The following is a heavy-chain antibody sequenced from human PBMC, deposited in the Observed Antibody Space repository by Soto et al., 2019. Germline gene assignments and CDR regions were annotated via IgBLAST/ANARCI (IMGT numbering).Heavy chain of an antibody. J-gene: IGHJ6*02. CDR2: IYYSGST. CDR1: GGSISSGGYY. CDR3: AKGVEPAAYYYGMDV. V-gene: IGHV4-31*03. Sequence: SETLSLTCTVSGGSISSGGYYWSWIRQHPGKGLEWIGYIYYSGSTYYNPSLKSRVTISVDTSKNQFSLKLSSVTAADTAVYYCAKGVEPAAYYYGMDVWGQGTTVTVSS. D-gene: IGHD2-2*01.